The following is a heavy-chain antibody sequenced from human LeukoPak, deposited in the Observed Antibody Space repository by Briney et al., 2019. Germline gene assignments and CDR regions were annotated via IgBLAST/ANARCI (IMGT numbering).Heavy chain of an antibody. CDR1: GGSISSSSYY. V-gene: IGHV4-39*01. CDR2: IYYSGSA. CDR3: ARFGEIPFDY. J-gene: IGHJ4*02. Sequence: KTSETLSLTCTVSGGSISSSSYYWGWIRQPPGKGLEWIGSIYYSGSAYYNPSLKSRVTISVDTSKNQFSLKLSSVTAADTAAYYCARFGEIPFDYWGQGTLVTVSS. D-gene: IGHD3-10*01.